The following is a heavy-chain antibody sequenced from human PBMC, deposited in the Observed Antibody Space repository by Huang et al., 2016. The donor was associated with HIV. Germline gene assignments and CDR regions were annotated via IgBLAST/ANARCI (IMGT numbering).Heavy chain of an antibody. Sequence: EVQLVESGGGLVKLGRSLRLSCAASGLSISSSWMHWVRKAPGKGLVCVSRMNSDWSSTSYADSVKGRFTISRDNAKNTLYLQMNSLRAEDTAVYYCARDPRIQSWLNFFDYWGQGTLVSVSS. CDR1: GLSISSSW. D-gene: IGHD3-22*01. J-gene: IGHJ4*02. CDR2: MNSDWSST. CDR3: ARDPRIQSWLNFFDY. V-gene: IGHV3-74*01.